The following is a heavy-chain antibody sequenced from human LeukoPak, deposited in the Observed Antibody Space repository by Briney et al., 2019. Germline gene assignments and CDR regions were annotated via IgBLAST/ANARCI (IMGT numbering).Heavy chain of an antibody. V-gene: IGHV1-46*01. CDR2: IYPGGGST. CDR3: ARQGYSGHSQGAADY. Sequence: ASVKVSCKTSGYTFTSYYIHWVRQAPGQGLEWMGIIYPGGGSTNYAQKFQGRLTMTRDMSTSTVYMELSSLRSEDTAFYYCARQGYSGHSQGAADYWGQGTLVTVSS. D-gene: IGHD4-23*01. J-gene: IGHJ4*02. CDR1: GYTFTSYY.